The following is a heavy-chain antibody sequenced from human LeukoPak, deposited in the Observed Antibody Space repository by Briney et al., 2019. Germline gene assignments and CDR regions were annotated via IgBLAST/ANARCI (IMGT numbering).Heavy chain of an antibody. D-gene: IGHD4-17*01. CDR2: INHSGST. J-gene: IGHJ4*02. V-gene: IGHV4-34*01. CDR3: ARKGGYGDYSN. Sequence: PSETLSLTCAVYGGSFSGYYWSWIRQPPGKGLEWIGEINHSGSTNYNPSLKSRVTISVDTSKNQFSLKLSSVTAADTAVYYCARKGGYGDYSNWGQGTLVTVSS. CDR1: GGSFSGYY.